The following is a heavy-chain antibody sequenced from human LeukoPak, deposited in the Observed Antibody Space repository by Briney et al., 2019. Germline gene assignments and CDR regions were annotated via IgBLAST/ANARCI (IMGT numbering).Heavy chain of an antibody. CDR3: ARDLDNTYYFDY. CDR1: GGTFSSYA. D-gene: IGHD1-1*01. Sequence: ASVKVSCKASGGTFSSYAISWVRQAPGQGLEWMGRIIPILGIANYAQEFQGRVTITADKSTSTAYMELSSLRSEDTAVYYCARDLDNTYYFDYWGQGTLVTVSS. CDR2: IIPILGIA. V-gene: IGHV1-69*04. J-gene: IGHJ4*02.